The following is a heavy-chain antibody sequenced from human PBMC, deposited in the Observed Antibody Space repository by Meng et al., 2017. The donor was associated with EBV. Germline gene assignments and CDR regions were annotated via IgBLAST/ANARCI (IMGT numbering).Heavy chain of an antibody. Sequence: QVQLVQVGAEVKKPGASVKVSCKASGYTFTSYYLHWVRQAPGQGLEWMGIIIPAGGNTNYAQKFRGRFTMTGDTSTSTVYMDLSILTSEDTAVYYCVRELVGGTFDYWGQGTLVTVSS. CDR2: IIPAGGNT. D-gene: IGHD1/OR15-1a*01. CDR3: VRELVGGTFDY. V-gene: IGHV1-46*01. J-gene: IGHJ4*02. CDR1: GYTFTSYY.